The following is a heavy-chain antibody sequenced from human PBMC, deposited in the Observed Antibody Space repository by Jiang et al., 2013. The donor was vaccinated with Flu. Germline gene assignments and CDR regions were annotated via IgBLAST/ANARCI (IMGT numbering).Heavy chain of an antibody. J-gene: IGHJ5*02. CDR2: IYYDETP. D-gene: IGHD3/OR15-3a*01. Sequence: TCSGLVKPSETLSLTCIVSGDSIANTHYYWGWIRQSQGKGLEWIASIYYDETPRYNPSLKSRVTISLDTSRNKFSLKLTSVTAADTAIYYCARGPTKDDFWTGYHSFGPWGQGTLVTVSS. V-gene: IGHV4-39*01. CDR3: ARGPTKDDFWTGYHSFGP. CDR1: GDSIANTHYY.